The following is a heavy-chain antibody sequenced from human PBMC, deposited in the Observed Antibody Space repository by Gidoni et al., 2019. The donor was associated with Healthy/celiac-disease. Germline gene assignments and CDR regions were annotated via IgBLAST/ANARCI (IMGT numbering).Heavy chain of an antibody. CDR1: GFTFVVYA. V-gene: IGHV3-49*05. CDR2: IRSKAYGGTT. J-gene: IGHJ3*02. CDR3: TRDPTYYYDSSGYYSGADDAFDI. Sequence: EVQLFESGGSLVKPGRSLRLSCTASGFTFVVYAMSWFLHAPGKGLEWVGFIRSKAYGGTTEYAASVKGRFTISRDDSKSIAYLQMNSLKTEDTAVYYCTRDPTYYYDSSGYYSGADDAFDIWGQGTMVTVSS. D-gene: IGHD3-22*01.